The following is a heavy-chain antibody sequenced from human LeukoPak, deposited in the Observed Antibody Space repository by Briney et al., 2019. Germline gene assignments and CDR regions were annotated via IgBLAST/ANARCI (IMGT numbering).Heavy chain of an antibody. J-gene: IGHJ4*02. CDR1: GFTFSSYA. CDR3: AKVGDETYYDFWSGSPPGFDY. D-gene: IGHD3-3*01. CDR2: ISGSGGST. Sequence: GGSLRLSCAASGFTFSSYAMSWVRQAPGKGLEWVSAISGSGGSTYYADSVKGRFTISRDNSKNTLYLQMNSLRAEDTAVYYCAKVGDETYYDFWSGSPPGFDYWGQGTLVTVSS. V-gene: IGHV3-23*01.